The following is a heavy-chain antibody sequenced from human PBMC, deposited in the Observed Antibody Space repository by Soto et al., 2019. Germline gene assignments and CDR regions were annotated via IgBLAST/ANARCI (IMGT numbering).Heavy chain of an antibody. V-gene: IGHV4-31*03. CDR3: ARDRGYCSGGSCSALYYFDY. J-gene: IGHJ4*02. CDR1: GGSISSGGYY. Sequence: KPSETLSLTCTVSGGSISSGGYYWSWIRQHPGKGLEWIGYIYYSGSTYYNPSLKSRVTISVDTSKNQFSLKLSSVTAADTAVYYCARDRGYCSGGSCSALYYFDYWGQGTLVTVSS. CDR2: IYYSGST. D-gene: IGHD2-15*01.